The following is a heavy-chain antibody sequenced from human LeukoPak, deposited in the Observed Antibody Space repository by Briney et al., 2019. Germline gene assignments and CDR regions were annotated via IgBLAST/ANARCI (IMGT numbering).Heavy chain of an antibody. CDR2: INHSGST. V-gene: IGHV4-34*01. CDR3: ARGSPGGSYYNY. J-gene: IGHJ4*02. D-gene: IGHD1-26*01. CDR1: GGSFSGYY. Sequence: SETLSLTCAVYGGSFSGYYWSWIRQPRGKELEWIGEINHSGSTNYNPSLKSRVTISVDTSKNQFSLKLSSVTAADTAVYYCARGSPGGSYYNYWGQGTLVTVSS.